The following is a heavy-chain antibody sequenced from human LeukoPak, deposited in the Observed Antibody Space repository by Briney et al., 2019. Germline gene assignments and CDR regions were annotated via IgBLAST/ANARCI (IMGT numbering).Heavy chain of an antibody. CDR1: GGSISSYY. J-gene: IGHJ6*02. V-gene: IGHV4-59*01. CDR3: ARGSFANTAMVTNYYYGMDV. D-gene: IGHD5-18*01. Sequence: SETLSLTCTVSGGSISSYYWSWIRQPPGKGLEWIGYIYYSGSTNYNPSLKSRVTISVDTSKNQFSLKLSSVTAADTAVCYCARGSFANTAMVTNYYYGMDVWGQGTTVTVSS. CDR2: IYYSGST.